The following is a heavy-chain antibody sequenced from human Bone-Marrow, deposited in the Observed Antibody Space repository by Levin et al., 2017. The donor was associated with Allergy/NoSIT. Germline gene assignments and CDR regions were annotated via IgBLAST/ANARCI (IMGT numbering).Heavy chain of an antibody. CDR1: GGTFSSYA. CDR2: IIPIFGTA. CDR3: ARVEWGARSSAAGGFDY. J-gene: IGHJ4*02. D-gene: IGHD1-26*01. Sequence: SVKVSCKASGGTFSSYAISWVRQAPGQGLEWMGGIIPIFGTANYAQKFQGRVTITADESTSTAYMELSSLRSEDTAVYYCARVEWGARSSAAGGFDYWGQGTLVTVSS. V-gene: IGHV1-69*13.